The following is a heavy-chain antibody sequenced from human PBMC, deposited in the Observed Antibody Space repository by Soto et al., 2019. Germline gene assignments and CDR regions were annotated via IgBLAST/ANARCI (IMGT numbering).Heavy chain of an antibody. CDR1: GGTFSSYT. J-gene: IGHJ5*02. D-gene: IGHD3-3*01. CDR3: ARSPLRFLEWLLRVNNWFDP. Sequence: GASVKVSCKASGGTFSSYTISWVRQAPGQGLEWMGRIIPILGIANYAQKFQGRVTITADKSTSTAYMELSSLRSEDTAVYYCARSPLRFLEWLLRVNNWFDPWGQGTLVTVSS. CDR2: IIPILGIA. V-gene: IGHV1-69*02.